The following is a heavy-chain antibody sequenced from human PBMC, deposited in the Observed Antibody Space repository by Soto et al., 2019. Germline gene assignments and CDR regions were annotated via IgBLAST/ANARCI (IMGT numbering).Heavy chain of an antibody. D-gene: IGHD3-9*01. Sequence: GGSLRLSCAASGFTFSSYEMNWVRQAPGKGLEWVSYISSGGTTIYYADSVKGRFTISRDNAKNSLDLQMNSLRADDTAIYYCAKALRYFDWLVRPWNAMDVWGQGTTVTVSS. V-gene: IGHV3-48*03. CDR1: GFTFSSYE. CDR3: AKALRYFDWLVRPWNAMDV. J-gene: IGHJ6*02. CDR2: ISSGGTTI.